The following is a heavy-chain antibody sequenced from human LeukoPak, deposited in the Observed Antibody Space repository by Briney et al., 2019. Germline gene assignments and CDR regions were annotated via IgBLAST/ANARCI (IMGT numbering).Heavy chain of an antibody. D-gene: IGHD6-19*01. CDR2: INPNSGGT. CDR1: GYTFTGYY. CDR3: ASNVAVAGDYNWFDP. Sequence: ASVKVSCKASGYTFTGYYMHWVRQAPGQGLEWMGWINPNSGGTNYAQKFQGRVTMTRDTSISTAYMELSRLRSDDTAVYYCASNVAVAGDYNWFDPWGQGTLVTVSS. J-gene: IGHJ5*02. V-gene: IGHV1-2*02.